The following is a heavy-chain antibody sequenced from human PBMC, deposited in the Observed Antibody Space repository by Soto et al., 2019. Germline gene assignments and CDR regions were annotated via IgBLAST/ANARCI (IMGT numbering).Heavy chain of an antibody. D-gene: IGHD4-17*01. Sequence: GGSLRLSCTASGFTFGDYAMSWFRQAPGKGLEWVGFIRSKAYGGTTEYAASVKGRFTISRDDSKSIAYLQMNSLKTEDTAVYYCTTFARVVYGDYYYYYMDVWGKGTTVTVSS. CDR3: TTFARVVYGDYYYYYMDV. V-gene: IGHV3-49*03. CDR1: GFTFGDYA. J-gene: IGHJ6*03. CDR2: IRSKAYGGTT.